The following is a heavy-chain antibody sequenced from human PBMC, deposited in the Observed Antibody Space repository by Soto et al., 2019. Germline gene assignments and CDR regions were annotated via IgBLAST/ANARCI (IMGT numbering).Heavy chain of an antibody. V-gene: IGHV1-69*02. CDR1: GGTFSSYT. CDR2: IIPILGIA. D-gene: IGHD5-12*01. J-gene: IGHJ4*02. Sequence: GASVKVSCKASGGTFSSYTISWVRQAPGQGLEWMGRIIPILGIANYAQKFQGRVTITADKSTSTAYMELSSLRSEGTAVYYCASGHSGYDYLFDYWGQGTLVTVSS. CDR3: ASGHSGYDYLFDY.